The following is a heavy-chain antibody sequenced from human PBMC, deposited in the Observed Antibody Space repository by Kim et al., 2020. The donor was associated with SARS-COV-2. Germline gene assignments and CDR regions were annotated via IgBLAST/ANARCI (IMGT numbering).Heavy chain of an antibody. CDR3: ARVRTVWGSSKNNWFDP. CDR1: GYTFTSYA. V-gene: IGHV7-4-1*02. CDR2: INTNTGNP. Sequence: APVKVSCKASGYTFTSYAMNWVRQAPGQGLEWMGWINTNTGNPTYAQGFTGRFVFSLDTSVSTAYLQISSLKAEDTAVYYCARVRTVWGSSKNNWFDPWGQGTLVTVSS. J-gene: IGHJ5*02. D-gene: IGHD3-16*01.